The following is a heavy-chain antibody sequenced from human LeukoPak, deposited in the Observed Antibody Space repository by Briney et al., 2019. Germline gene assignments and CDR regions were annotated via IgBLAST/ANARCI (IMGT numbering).Heavy chain of an antibody. CDR2: IGISGGTS. CDR3: TRYGDSANKVDF. CDR1: GFTFSGHY. D-gene: IGHD7-27*01. V-gene: IGHV3-11*01. Sequence: GGSLRLSCAASGFTFSGHYMSWIRQAPGKGLEWLSHIGISGGTSYNADSVKGRFTISRDNGKSTLYLQMNSLRVEDTAVYYCTRYGDSANKVDFWGQGTLVTVSS. J-gene: IGHJ4*02.